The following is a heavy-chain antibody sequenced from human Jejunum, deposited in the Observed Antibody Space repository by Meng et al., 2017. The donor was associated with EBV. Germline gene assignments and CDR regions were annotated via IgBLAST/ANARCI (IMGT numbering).Heavy chain of an antibody. J-gene: IGHJ4*02. CDR3: AGNGYYALEY. Sequence: QGQLQGAGPRLEKPSGTLSPTCVVSGGSISDNDWWSWVRQPPGKGLEWLGEIYHGGGTNYNPSLESRVTISVDKSKNQFSLKLNSVTVADTAVYYCAGNGYYALEYWGPGILVTVSS. D-gene: IGHD3-22*01. V-gene: IGHV4-4*02. CDR2: IYHGGGT. CDR1: GGSISDNDW.